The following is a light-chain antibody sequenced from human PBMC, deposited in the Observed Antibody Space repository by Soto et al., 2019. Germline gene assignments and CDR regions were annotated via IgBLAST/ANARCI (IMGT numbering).Light chain of an antibody. J-gene: IGKJ4*01. CDR3: QPRGTSPI. CDR1: QAVSSIL. V-gene: IGKV3-20*01. Sequence: EGVLTQSPGTLSLSPGERATLSCRVSQAVSSILLAWYQQKPGQAPRLLIYGASSRATGIPDRFSGSGSGTDFTLSVSSLEAEDFAVHYCQPRGTSPIFGGGTKVEIK. CDR2: GAS.